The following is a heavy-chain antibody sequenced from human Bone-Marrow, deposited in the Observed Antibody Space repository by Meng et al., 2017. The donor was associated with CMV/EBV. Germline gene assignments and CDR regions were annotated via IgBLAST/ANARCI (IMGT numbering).Heavy chain of an antibody. CDR1: GFTLSGYW. CDR2: IKEDGSEK. V-gene: IGHV3-7*01. D-gene: IGHD1-1*01. J-gene: IGHJ5*02. CDR3: ARGPRHKGFDP. Sequence: GESLKISCAASGFTLSGYWMSWVRQAPGKGLEWVANIKEDGSEKYYVDSVKGRFTISRDNAKNSVYLQMNSLRTEDTAVYCCARGPRHKGFDPWGQGTLVTVSS.